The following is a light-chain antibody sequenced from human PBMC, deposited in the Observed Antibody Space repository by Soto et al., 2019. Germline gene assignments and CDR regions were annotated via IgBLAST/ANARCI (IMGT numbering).Light chain of an antibody. CDR1: SSNIGSNT. CDR3: STWDDSLNGPV. CDR2: SNN. Sequence: VLTQPPSASGTPGQRVTISCSGSSSNIGSNTVNWYQQLPGTAPKLLIYSNNQRPSGVPDRFSGSKSGTSASLAISGLQSEDEADYYCSTWDDSLNGPVFGGGTKLTVL. V-gene: IGLV1-44*01. J-gene: IGLJ2*01.